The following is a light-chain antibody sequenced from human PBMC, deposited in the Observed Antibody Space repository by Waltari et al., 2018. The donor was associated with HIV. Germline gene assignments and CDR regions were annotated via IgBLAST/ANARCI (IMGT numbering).Light chain of an antibody. CDR2: DAS. CDR3: QQRSNWPLT. J-gene: IGKJ4*01. Sequence: IVLTQSPATLSLSPGERATLSCRASQSVSSYLAVYQQTPGQAPRLLIYDASNRATGIPARFSGSGSGTDFTLTISSLEPEDFAVYYCQQRSNWPLTFGGGTKVEIK. CDR1: QSVSSY. V-gene: IGKV3-11*01.